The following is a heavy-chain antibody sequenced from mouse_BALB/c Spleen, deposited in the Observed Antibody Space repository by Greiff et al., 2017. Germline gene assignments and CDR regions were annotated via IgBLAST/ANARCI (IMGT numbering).Heavy chain of an antibody. CDR3: ARVLDWYFDV. CDR2: IRNKANGYTT. V-gene: IGHV7-3*02. CDR1: GFTFTDYY. J-gene: IGHJ1*01. Sequence: EVKLVESGGGLVQPGGSLRLSCATSGFTFTDYYMSWVRQPPGKALEWLGFIRNKANGYTTEYSASVKGRFTISRDNSQSILYLQMNTLRAEDSATYYCARVLDWYFDVWGAGTTVTVSS.